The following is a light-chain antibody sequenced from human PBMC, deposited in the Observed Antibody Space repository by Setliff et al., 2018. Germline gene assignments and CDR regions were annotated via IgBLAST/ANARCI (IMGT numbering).Light chain of an antibody. J-gene: IGLJ1*01. CDR2: EVF. CDR3: SSFTSTTTFDV. CDR1: YSDVGGHDR. Sequence: QSALTQPPSVSGSPGQSVTISCTGTYSDVGGHDRVSWYQQPPGAAPKLIIYEVFNRPSGVPDRFSGSKSGTTASLTISGLQAEDEADYFYSSFTSTTTFDVFGPGTKVTVL. V-gene: IGLV2-18*02.